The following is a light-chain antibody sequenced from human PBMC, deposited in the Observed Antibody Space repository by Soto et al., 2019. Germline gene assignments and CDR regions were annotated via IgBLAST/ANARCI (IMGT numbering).Light chain of an antibody. Sequence: QSLLTQPASVSGSPGQSITISGTGTSSDVGGYNYVSWYQQHPGKAPKLMIYEVSNRPSGVSSRFSGSKSGNTASLTISGLQAEDEADYYCSSYTSSSTSYVFGTGTKVTVL. V-gene: IGLV2-14*01. J-gene: IGLJ1*01. CDR1: SSDVGGYNY. CDR3: SSYTSSSTSYV. CDR2: EVS.